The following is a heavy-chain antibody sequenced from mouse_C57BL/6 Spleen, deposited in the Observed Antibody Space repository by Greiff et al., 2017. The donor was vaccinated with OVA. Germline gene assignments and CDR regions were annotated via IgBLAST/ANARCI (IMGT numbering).Heavy chain of an antibody. Sequence: EVQLQQSGPELVKPGASVKISCKASGYTFTDYYMNWVKQSHGKSLEWIGDINPNNGGTSYNQKFKGKATLTVDKSSSTAYMELRSLTSEDSAVYYCARQAASHWYFDVWGTGTTVTVSS. J-gene: IGHJ1*03. CDR3: ARQAASHWYFDV. CDR2: INPNNGGT. D-gene: IGHD3-2*02. CDR1: GYTFTDYY. V-gene: IGHV1-26*01.